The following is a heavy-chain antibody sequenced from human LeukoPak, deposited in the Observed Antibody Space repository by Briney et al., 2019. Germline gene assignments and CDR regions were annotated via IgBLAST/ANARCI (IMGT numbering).Heavy chain of an antibody. V-gene: IGHV3-15*01. D-gene: IGHD2/OR15-2a*01. J-gene: IGHJ4*02. CDR2: IKSNADGGTP. CDR1: GFSFMNAW. CDR3: TTFYHEYSPY. Sequence: GGSLRLSCAASGFSFMNAWMVWVRQAPGKRLEWVGRIKSNADGGTPDYAPTARGRFTISRDDSKNTLYLQMNSLKTEDTAVYYCTTFYHEYSPYWGRGTLVTVSS.